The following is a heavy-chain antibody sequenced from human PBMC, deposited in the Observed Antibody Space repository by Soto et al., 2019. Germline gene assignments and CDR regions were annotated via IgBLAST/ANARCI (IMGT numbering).Heavy chain of an antibody. J-gene: IGHJ5*02. CDR3: ARSPLNCSSTSCYTANWFDP. CDR2: IIPIFGTA. D-gene: IGHD2-2*02. CDR1: GGTFSSYA. Sequence: SVKVSCKASGGTFSSYAISWVRQAPGQGLEWMGGIIPIFGTANYAQKFQGRVTITADKSTSTAYMELSSLRSEDTAVYYCARSPLNCSSTSCYTANWFDPWGQGTLVTVSS. V-gene: IGHV1-69*06.